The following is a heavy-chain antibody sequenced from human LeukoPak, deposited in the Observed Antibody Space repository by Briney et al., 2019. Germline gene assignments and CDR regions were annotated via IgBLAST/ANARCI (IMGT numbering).Heavy chain of an antibody. CDR1: GYSISSGYY. CDR2: ILHSGSI. CDR3: ARMGVSYYYDSSTYYPTAFDV. V-gene: IGHV4-38-2*01. D-gene: IGHD3-22*01. Sequence: SETLSLTCAVSGYSISSGYYWGWIRQSPGTGLEWIATILHSGSIYYNPSLKSRVTLSVDTSKNQFSLRLNSVTAADTALYYCARMGVSYYYDSSTYYPTAFDVWGQGTMVSVSS. J-gene: IGHJ3*01.